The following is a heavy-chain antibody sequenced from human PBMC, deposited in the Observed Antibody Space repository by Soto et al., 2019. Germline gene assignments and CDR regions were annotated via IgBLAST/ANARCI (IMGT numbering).Heavy chain of an antibody. CDR3: ARDKDRLQLGGNYYYALDV. Sequence: ASVKVSCKASGYTFTSYGISWVRQAPGQGLEWMGRISAYNGNTNYAQKLQGRVTMTTDTSTSTAYMELRSLRSDDTAVYYCARDKDRLQLGGNYYYALDVWGQGTTVTVSS. CDR2: ISAYNGNT. CDR1: GYTFTSYG. J-gene: IGHJ6*02. D-gene: IGHD5-12*01. V-gene: IGHV1-18*01.